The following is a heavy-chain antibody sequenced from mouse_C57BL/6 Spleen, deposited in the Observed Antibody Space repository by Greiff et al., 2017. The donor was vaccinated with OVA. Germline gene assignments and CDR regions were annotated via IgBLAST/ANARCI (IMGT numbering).Heavy chain of an antibody. V-gene: IGHV1-9*01. CDR2: ILPGSGST. Sequence: QVQLQQSGAELMKPGASVKLSCKATGYTFTGYWIEWVKQRPGHGLEWIGEILPGSGSTNYNEKFKGKATFTADTSSNTAYMQLSSLTTEDSASYYCARLDYDYDGLAMDYWGQGTSVTVSS. CDR1: GYTFTGYW. CDR3: ARLDYDYDGLAMDY. D-gene: IGHD2-4*01. J-gene: IGHJ4*01.